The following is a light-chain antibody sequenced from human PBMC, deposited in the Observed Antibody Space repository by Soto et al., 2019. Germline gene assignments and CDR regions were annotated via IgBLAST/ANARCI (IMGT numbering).Light chain of an antibody. CDR2: DAS. Sequence: EIVLTQSPATLSLSPGERATLSCRASQSIGTYLAWYQHIPGQAPRLLIYDASNRATGIPARFSGSGSGTDFTLTISSPGPEDFAFYYCQQRYNWPNTFGQGTKLEIK. V-gene: IGKV3-11*01. CDR1: QSIGTY. CDR3: QQRYNWPNT. J-gene: IGKJ2*01.